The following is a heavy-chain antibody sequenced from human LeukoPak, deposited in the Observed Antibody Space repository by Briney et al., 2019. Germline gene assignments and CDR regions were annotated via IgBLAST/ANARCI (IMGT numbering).Heavy chain of an antibody. D-gene: IGHD3-22*01. Sequence: SVKVSCKASGGTFSSYAISWVRQAPGQGLEWMGGIIPIFGTANYAQKFQGRVTITTDESTSTAYMELSSLRSEDTAIYYCARTYYYDSSGYPTFFDPWGQGTLVTVSS. CDR1: GGTFSSYA. V-gene: IGHV1-69*05. CDR2: IIPIFGTA. J-gene: IGHJ5*02. CDR3: ARTYYYDSSGYPTFFDP.